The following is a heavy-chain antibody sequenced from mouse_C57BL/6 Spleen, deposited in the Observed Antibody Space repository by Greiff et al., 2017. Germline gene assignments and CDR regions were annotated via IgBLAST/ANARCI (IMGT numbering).Heavy chain of an antibody. J-gene: IGHJ4*01. CDR3: ARDFTTDGDY. V-gene: IGHV5-4*01. Sequence: EVKLVESGGGLVKPGGSLKLSCAASGFTFSSYAMSWVRQTPEKRLEWVANISDGGSYTYYPDNVKGRFTISRDNAKNNLYLQMSHLKSEDTAMYYCARDFTTDGDYWGQETSVTVSS. D-gene: IGHD1-1*01. CDR2: ISDGGSYT. CDR1: GFTFSSYA.